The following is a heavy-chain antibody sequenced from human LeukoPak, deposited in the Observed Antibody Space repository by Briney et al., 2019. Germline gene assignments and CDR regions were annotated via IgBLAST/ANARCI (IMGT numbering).Heavy chain of an antibody. CDR1: GFTFSTNA. D-gene: IGHD3-16*01. Sequence: GGSLRLSCTTSGFTFSTNAMSWVRQAPGKGLEWVSTIGGHETFYADSVKGRFTISRDNSKNTVCLHMSSLRVEDTAVYYCAKDWIQFNRVYDCFDSWGQGTLVTVSS. J-gene: IGHJ4*02. CDR2: IGGHET. V-gene: IGHV3-23*01. CDR3: AKDWIQFNRVYDCFDS.